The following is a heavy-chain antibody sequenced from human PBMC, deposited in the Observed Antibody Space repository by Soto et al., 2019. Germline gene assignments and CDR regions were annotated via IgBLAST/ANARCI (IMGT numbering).Heavy chain of an antibody. V-gene: IGHV4-39*01. CDR3: ARHGGYGGNSVYYYYGMDV. CDR1: GGSISSGDYY. J-gene: IGHJ6*02. CDR2: IYYSGST. D-gene: IGHD4-17*01. Sequence: SETLSLTCTVSGGSISSGDYYWSWIRQPPGKGLEWIGYIYYSGSTYYNPSLKSRVTISVDTSKNQFSLKLSSVTAADTAVYYCARHGGYGGNSVYYYYGMDVWGQGTTVTVSS.